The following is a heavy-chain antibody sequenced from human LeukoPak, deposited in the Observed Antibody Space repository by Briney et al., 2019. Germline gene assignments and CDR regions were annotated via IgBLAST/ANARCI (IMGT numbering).Heavy chain of an antibody. CDR3: ARDLPGGAKAFNI. V-gene: IGHV3-30*02. J-gene: IGHJ3*02. CDR1: GFSFSGSG. D-gene: IGHD3-16*01. Sequence: PGGSLSLSCAASGFSFSGSGMHWVRQSPGKGPEWVAFIRYDESVKSYANSVKGRFTGSRDNSKNTLFLQMNNLRAEDTAVYYCARDLPGGAKAFNIWGLGTMVIVSS. CDR2: IRYDESVK.